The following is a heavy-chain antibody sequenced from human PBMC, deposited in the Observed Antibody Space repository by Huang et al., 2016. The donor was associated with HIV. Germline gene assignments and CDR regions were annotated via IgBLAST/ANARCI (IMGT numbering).Heavy chain of an antibody. CDR1: GFSFTSYD. CDR2: VSNDGNEK. Sequence: QGQLVESGGGVVQPGRSLRLSCAASGFSFTSYDMQWVRQVPGKGLDWVSFVSNDGNEKYYADSVKGRFTISRDNFKNTLYLQMNSLRTGDTAVYFCLPAGHVSHYYYMDVWGNGTTVIVSS. V-gene: IGHV3-30*03. CDR3: LPAGHVSHYYYMDV. J-gene: IGHJ6*03.